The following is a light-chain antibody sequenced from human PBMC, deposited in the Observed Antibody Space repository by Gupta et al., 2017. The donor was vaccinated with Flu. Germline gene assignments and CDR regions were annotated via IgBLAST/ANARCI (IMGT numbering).Light chain of an antibody. CDR1: QSLVYKNGITY. Sequence: DVVMTQSPLSLPVTLGQPASISCRSSQSLVYKNGITYLTWFQQRPGQSPRRIIYEVSKRDCGVPDRFSGSGSANDFTLKSSRGEAEDVGVYYCNRGKHPWTFGQGTKMEI. J-gene: IGKJ2*02. CDR2: EVS. V-gene: IGKV2-30*01. CDR3: NRGKHPWT.